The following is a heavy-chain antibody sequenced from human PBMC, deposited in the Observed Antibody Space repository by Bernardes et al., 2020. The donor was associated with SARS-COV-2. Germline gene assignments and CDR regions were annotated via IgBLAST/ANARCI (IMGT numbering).Heavy chain of an antibody. CDR3: ATDIGYCSGNACYGMDV. Sequence: GGSLRLSCAASGFNFNSRGMHWVRQAPGKGLERVAAISYDGRNEYYGDSVKGLTVSRDNSKNTLYLQMNSLRVDDTAVYYCATDIGYCSGNACYGMDVWGQGTTVTVSS. J-gene: IGHJ6*02. V-gene: IGHV3-30*03. D-gene: IGHD2-15*01. CDR2: ISYDGRNE. CDR1: GFNFNSRG.